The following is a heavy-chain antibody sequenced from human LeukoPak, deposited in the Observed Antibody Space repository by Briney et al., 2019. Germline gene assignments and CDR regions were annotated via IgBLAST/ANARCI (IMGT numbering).Heavy chain of an antibody. CDR1: GYTFTNYG. D-gene: IGHD6-13*01. CDR2: ISAYNGNT. J-gene: IGHJ6*03. CDR3: ARAGIAAALGAYYYYMDV. Sequence: ASVKVSCKASGYTFTNYGISWVRQAPGQGLEWMGWISAYNGNTYYAQNLQVRVTMTTDTSTSTAYMQLRTLRSDDTAVYYCARAGIAAALGAYYYYMDVWGKGTTVTVSS. V-gene: IGHV1-18*01.